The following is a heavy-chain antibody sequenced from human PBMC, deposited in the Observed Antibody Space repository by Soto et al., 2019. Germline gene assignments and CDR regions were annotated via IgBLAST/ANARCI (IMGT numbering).Heavy chain of an antibody. Sequence: QVQLVQSGAEVKKPGSSVKVSCKASGGTFSSYAISWVRQAPGQGLEWMGGIIPIFGTANYAQKFQGRVTITADESTSTAYMELSSLRSEDTAVYYCARDLRRWYRERGAFDIWGQGTMVTVSS. D-gene: IGHD2-15*01. CDR1: GGTFSSYA. CDR3: ARDLRRWYRERGAFDI. J-gene: IGHJ3*02. CDR2: IIPIFGTA. V-gene: IGHV1-69*01.